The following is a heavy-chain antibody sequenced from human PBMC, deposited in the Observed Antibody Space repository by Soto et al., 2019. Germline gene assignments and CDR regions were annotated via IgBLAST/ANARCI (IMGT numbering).Heavy chain of an antibody. D-gene: IGHD6-13*01. V-gene: IGHV3-23*01. J-gene: IGHJ4*02. Sequence: GGSLRLSCAASGFTFSSYAMSWVRQAPGKGLEWVSAISGSGGSTYYADSVKGRLTISRDNSKNTLYLQMNSLRAEDTAVYYCAKKKGYSSSWYENWGQGTLVTVSS. CDR2: ISGSGGST. CDR1: GFTFSSYA. CDR3: AKKKGYSSSWYEN.